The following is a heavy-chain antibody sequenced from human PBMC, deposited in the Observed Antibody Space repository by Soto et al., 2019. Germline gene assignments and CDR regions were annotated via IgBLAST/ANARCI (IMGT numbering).Heavy chain of an antibody. J-gene: IGHJ4*01. V-gene: IGHV3-15*07. CDR2: VKSKADGGSG. CDR1: GFPFNNAW. CDR3: TTDSRTTLPEIRFDD. D-gene: IGHD1-26*01. Sequence: GGSLSLSCVASGFPFNNAWINWVRQVPGKGLEWVGRVKSKADGGSGDYAAPVKGRFVVSRDDSKDIVYLQMNSLKIEDTGVYYCTTDSRTTLPEIRFDDWXHGTQVTVSS.